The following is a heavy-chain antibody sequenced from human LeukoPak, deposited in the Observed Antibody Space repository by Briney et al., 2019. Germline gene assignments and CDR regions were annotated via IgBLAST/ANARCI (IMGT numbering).Heavy chain of an antibody. D-gene: IGHD6-13*01. CDR2: INPNSGGT. CDR3: ARTTAAGGVGYFDL. CDR1: GYTCTDYY. V-gene: IGHV1-2*02. Sequence: ASVKVSCKASGYTCTDYYMHWVRQAPGQGLEWMVWINPNSGGTNYAQRFQGRVTMTRDTSITTAYMDLSRLKSDDTAVYYCARTTAAGGVGYFDLWGRGTLVTVSS. J-gene: IGHJ2*01.